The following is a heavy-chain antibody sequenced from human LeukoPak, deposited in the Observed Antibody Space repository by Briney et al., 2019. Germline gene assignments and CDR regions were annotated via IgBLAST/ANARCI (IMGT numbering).Heavy chain of an antibody. D-gene: IGHD2-21*01. CDR1: GFTFSSYA. J-gene: IGHJ6*03. CDR3: AKVGYSYYYYYMDD. CDR2: ISGSGGST. V-gene: IGHV3-23*01. Sequence: PGGSLRLSCAASGFTFSSYAMSWVRQAPGKGLEWVSAISGSGGSTYYADSVKGRFTISRDNSKNTLYLQMNSLRAEDTAVYYCAKVGYSYYYYYMDDWGKGTTVTVSS.